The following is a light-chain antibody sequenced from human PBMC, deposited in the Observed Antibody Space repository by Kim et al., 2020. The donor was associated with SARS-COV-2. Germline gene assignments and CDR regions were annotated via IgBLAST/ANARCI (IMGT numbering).Light chain of an antibody. CDR3: QVWDSSSDHLV. CDR2: DDT. J-gene: IGLJ3*02. Sequence: SYELTQPPSVSVAPGKTAGITCPGDDIGLKTVHWYQQKPGQAPALVLFDDTDRPSEIPERFSGSNSGNTAILTISRVEAGDEADYYCQVWDSSSDHLVFGGGTKVTVL. V-gene: IGLV3-21*03. CDR1: DIGLKT.